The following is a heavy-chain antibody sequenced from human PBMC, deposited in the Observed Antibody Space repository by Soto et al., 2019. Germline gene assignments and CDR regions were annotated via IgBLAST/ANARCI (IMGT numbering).Heavy chain of an antibody. CDR1: GFTFSSYA. V-gene: IGHV3-23*01. CDR3: ARAQPTYSSAYFDC. D-gene: IGHD3-22*01. J-gene: IGHJ4*02. Sequence: EVQLLESGGDLVQPGGSLRLSCAASGFTFSSYAMSWVRQAPGKGLEWVSTISGRGDDTYYTDSVTGRFTISRDNSKNTRYVHMNSLRAEDTAVYYCARAQPTYSSAYFDCWGQGTMVTVSS. CDR2: ISGRGDDT.